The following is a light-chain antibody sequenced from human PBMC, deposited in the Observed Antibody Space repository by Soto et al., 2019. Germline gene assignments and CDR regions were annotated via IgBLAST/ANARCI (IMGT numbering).Light chain of an antibody. CDR2: GPS. V-gene: IGKV3-20*01. CDR3: QQYVSSPWA. CDR1: QSVSSTY. Sequence: EIMLSQSPRTLSLSQGERATLSCRASQSVSSTYLAWYQHKPGQAPRLLIYGPSSRATGIPARFSGSGSGTDFTLTISSLEPEDFAVYYCQQYVSSPWAFGQGTKVAIK. J-gene: IGKJ1*01.